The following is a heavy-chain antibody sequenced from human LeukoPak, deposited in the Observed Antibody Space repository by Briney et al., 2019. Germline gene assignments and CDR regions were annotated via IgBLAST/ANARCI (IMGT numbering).Heavy chain of an antibody. CDR3: AKDITGSVHYYGMDV. D-gene: IGHD1-20*01. Sequence: PGGSLRLSCAASGFTFSSYGMHWVRQAPGKGLEWVSLISWDGGSTYYADSVKGRFTISRDNSKNSLYLQMNSLRTEDTALYYCAKDITGSVHYYGMDVWGQGTTVTVSS. V-gene: IGHV3-43*01. CDR1: GFTFSSYG. CDR2: ISWDGGST. J-gene: IGHJ6*02.